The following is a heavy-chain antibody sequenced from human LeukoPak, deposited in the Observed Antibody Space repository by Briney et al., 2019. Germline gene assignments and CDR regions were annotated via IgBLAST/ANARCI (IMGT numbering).Heavy chain of an antibody. CDR3: AKESGSLGAVMDDALDI. CDR2: ISGSGNKK. J-gene: IGHJ3*02. Sequence: GGSLRLSCAASGFSFSTYAINWVRQAPGKGLEWVSGISGSGNKKYYADSVKGRLTVSRDNSKNTLYLQMNSLRAEDTALYYCAKESGSLGAVMDDALDIWGHGAMVTVSS. CDR1: GFSFSTYA. V-gene: IGHV3-23*01. D-gene: IGHD3-3*01.